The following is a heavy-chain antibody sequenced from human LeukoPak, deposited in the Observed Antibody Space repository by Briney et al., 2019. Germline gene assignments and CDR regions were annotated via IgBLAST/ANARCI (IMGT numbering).Heavy chain of an antibody. CDR1: GFTFSSYG. V-gene: IGHV3-30*18. D-gene: IGHD2-15*01. Sequence: GGSLRLSCAASGFTFSSYGMHWVRQAPGKGLEWVAVISYDGSNKYYADSVKGRFTISRDNSKNTLYLQMNSLRAEDTAVYYCAKAPDLYCSGGSCYGALDFDYWGQGTLVTVSS. CDR3: AKAPDLYCSGGSCYGALDFDY. J-gene: IGHJ4*02. CDR2: ISYDGSNK.